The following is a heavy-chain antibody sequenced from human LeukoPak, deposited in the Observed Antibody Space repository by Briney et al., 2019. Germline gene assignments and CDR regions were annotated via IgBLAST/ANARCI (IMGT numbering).Heavy chain of an antibody. CDR1: GYSFTTYW. D-gene: IGHD5-18*01. J-gene: IGHJ3*02. Sequence: GESLQISCQGSGYSFTTYWIGWVRQVPGKGLEWMGIIYPGDSDVRYSPSFQGQVTILADKSISTAYLQWSSLKASDTAMYYCARPREEGTAMGLRAFDIWGQGTMVTVSS. CDR3: ARPREEGTAMGLRAFDI. CDR2: IYPGDSDV. V-gene: IGHV5-51*01.